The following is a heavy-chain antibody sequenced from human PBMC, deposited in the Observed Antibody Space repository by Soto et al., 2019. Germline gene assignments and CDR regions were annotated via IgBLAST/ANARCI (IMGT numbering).Heavy chain of an antibody. CDR3: ARMSLRYGMDV. V-gene: IGHV4-59*01. Sequence: SETLSLTCTVSGGSFSIYYWSWIRQPPGKGLEWIGYISDSGSTNYNPSLQSRVTISVDTSKNQFSLKLSSVAAADTAVYYCARMSLRYGMDVWGQGTTVTVSS. CDR1: GGSFSIYY. J-gene: IGHJ6*02. D-gene: IGHD3-16*01. CDR2: ISDSGST.